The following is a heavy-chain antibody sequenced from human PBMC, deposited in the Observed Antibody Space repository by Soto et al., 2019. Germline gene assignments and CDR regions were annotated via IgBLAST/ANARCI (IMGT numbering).Heavy chain of an antibody. J-gene: IGHJ3*02. V-gene: IGHV1-69*06. CDR2: IIPIFGAA. Sequence: QVQLVQSGAEVKKPGSSVKVSCKASGGTFSSYAISWVRQAPGQGLEWMGGIIPIFGAANYAQNLHGRVTITADKPTSTAYMELSSLRSEDTAVYYCARGGGAASAKDDAFDIWGQGTMVTVSS. CDR3: ARGGGAASAKDDAFDI. CDR1: GGTFSSYA. D-gene: IGHD6-13*01.